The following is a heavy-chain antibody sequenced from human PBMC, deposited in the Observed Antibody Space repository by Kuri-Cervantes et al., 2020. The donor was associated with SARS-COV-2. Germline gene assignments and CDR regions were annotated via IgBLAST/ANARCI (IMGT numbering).Heavy chain of an antibody. CDR1: GYTFTGYY. D-gene: IGHD3-22*01. CDR2: INPNSGGT. Sequence: ASVKVSCKASGYTFTGYYMHWVRQAPGQGLEWMGWINPNSGGTNYAQKFQGWVTMTRDTSISTVYMELSRLRSDDTAVYYCARSTSFRRLVVISQGGAFDIWGQGTRVTVSS. V-gene: IGHV1-2*04. CDR3: ARSTSFRRLVVISQGGAFDI. J-gene: IGHJ3*02.